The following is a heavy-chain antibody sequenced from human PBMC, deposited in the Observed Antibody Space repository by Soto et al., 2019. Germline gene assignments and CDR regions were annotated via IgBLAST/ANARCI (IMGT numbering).Heavy chain of an antibody. CDR2: IIPLHNTS. D-gene: IGHD3-10*01. J-gene: IGHJ6*02. CDR1: GGAFTNYS. CDR3: AIWSYGNPLYYRGMDV. Sequence: QVQLLQSGAEVKKPGSSVKVSCKASGGAFTNYSLNWVRHAPGQGLEWLGGIIPLHNTSNYSLKLLGRGSVTGDISSNTVYMHMSGLTSDDTATYYCAIWSYGNPLYYRGMDVWGQGTTVTVSS. V-gene: IGHV1-69*06.